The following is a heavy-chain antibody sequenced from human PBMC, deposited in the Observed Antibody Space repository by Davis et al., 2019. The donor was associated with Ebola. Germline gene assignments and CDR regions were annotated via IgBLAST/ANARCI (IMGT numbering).Heavy chain of an antibody. CDR1: GFTFSSYW. CDR2: IKQDGSEK. J-gene: IGHJ4*02. Sequence: PGGSLRLSCAASGFTFSSYWMTWVRQAPGKGLEWVANIKQDGSEKDYVDSVKGRFTISRDNAKNSLYLQMNSLKTEDTAVYYCTTEGLYWGQGTLVTVSS. V-gene: IGHV3-7*03. CDR3: TTEGLY.